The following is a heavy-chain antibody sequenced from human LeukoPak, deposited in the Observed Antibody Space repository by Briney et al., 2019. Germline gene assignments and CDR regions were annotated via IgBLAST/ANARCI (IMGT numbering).Heavy chain of an antibody. V-gene: IGHV3-66*01. Sequence: SGGSLRLSCAASGFTVSRNYMSWVRQAPGKGLECVSVIYSGGNTYYTDSVKGRFTISRDNSKNTLYLQMNSLRAEDTAVYYCARAKPKNMVRGLIMRRESRYYFDYWGQGTLVTVSS. CDR1: GFTVSRNY. CDR2: IYSGGNT. CDR3: ARAKPKNMVRGLIMRRESRYYFDY. D-gene: IGHD3-10*01. J-gene: IGHJ4*02.